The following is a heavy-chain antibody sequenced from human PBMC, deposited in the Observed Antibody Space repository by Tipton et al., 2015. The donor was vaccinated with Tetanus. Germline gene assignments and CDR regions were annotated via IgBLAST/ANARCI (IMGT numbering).Heavy chain of an antibody. CDR2: INYDGSN. CDR3: ARGDYYGSGTYDV. V-gene: IGHV4-34*01. J-gene: IGHJ6*02. Sequence: TLSLTCTVSGDSLSRGGYFWTWIRQPPRKRVEWVGEINYDGSNNYSPSLKSRGTLSLDTTKKKGSLKLSSVTAADTAVYYCARGDYYGSGTYDVWGQGTTVTVPS. D-gene: IGHD3-10*01. CDR1: GDSLSRGGYF.